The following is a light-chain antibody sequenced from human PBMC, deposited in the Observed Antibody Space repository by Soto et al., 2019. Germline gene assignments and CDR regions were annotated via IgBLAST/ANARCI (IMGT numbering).Light chain of an antibody. CDR2: LGS. Sequence: DIVMTQSPLSLSVTPGEPASISCRSSQSLLHSNGYDYLDWYLQKPGQSPQLLIYLGSNRASGVPDRFSGSGSGTDFALKISRVEAEDVGVYYCMQPLQTPQYSFGQGTKLEIK. J-gene: IGKJ2*01. V-gene: IGKV2-28*01. CDR1: QSLLHSNGYDY. CDR3: MQPLQTPQYS.